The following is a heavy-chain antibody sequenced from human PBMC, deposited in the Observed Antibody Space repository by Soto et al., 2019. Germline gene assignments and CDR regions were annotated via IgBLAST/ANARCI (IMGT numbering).Heavy chain of an antibody. D-gene: IGHD6-25*01. Sequence: SVKVSCKSSGFTFTSSAVQWVRQARGQRLEWVGWIVVGSGNTNYAQKFQERVTITRDMSTSTAYMELSSLRSEDTAVYYCAADPAQQRFAFDIWGQGTMVTV. CDR3: AADPAQQRFAFDI. CDR1: GFTFTSSA. J-gene: IGHJ3*02. V-gene: IGHV1-58*01. CDR2: IVVGSGNT.